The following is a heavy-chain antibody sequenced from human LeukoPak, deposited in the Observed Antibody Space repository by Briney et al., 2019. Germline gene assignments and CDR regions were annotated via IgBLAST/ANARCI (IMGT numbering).Heavy chain of an antibody. CDR2: IYYSGST. Sequence: SETLSLTCTVSGGSISSYYWSWIRQPPGKGLEWIGYIYYSGSTNYNPSLKSRVTISVDTYKNQFSLKLSSVTAADTAVYYCARDPEYSSSYWYFDLWGRGTLVTVSS. V-gene: IGHV4-59*01. D-gene: IGHD6-6*01. CDR3: ARDPEYSSSYWYFDL. J-gene: IGHJ2*01. CDR1: GGSISSYY.